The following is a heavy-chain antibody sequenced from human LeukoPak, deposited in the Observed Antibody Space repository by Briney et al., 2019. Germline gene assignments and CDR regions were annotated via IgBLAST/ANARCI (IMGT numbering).Heavy chain of an antibody. CDR1: GYTFTSYY. V-gene: IGHV1-46*01. D-gene: IGHD3-22*01. J-gene: IGHJ4*02. CDR2: INPSGGST. CDR3: ARDSRPSYDSSGYYYPGDY. Sequence: ASEKVSCKASGYTFTSYYMHWVRQAPGQGLEWMALINPSGGSTIYAQKFQGRVTMTRDTSTSTVYMELSSLRSEDTAVYYCARDSRPSYDSSGYYYPGDYWGQGTLVTVSS.